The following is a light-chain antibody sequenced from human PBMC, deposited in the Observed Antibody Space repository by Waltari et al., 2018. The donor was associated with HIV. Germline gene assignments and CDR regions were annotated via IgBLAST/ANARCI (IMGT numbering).Light chain of an antibody. Sequence: QSAPTQPASVSGSPGQSITISCTGTSSDIGHYKYVSWYQQSPGKAPKLMIYEVSNRPSGVSNRFSGSESGNTDSLTISGLQAEDEADYYCSSYISTTTLFGTGTKVTVL. CDR2: EVS. J-gene: IGLJ1*01. CDR1: SSDIGHYKY. V-gene: IGLV2-14*01. CDR3: SSYISTTTL.